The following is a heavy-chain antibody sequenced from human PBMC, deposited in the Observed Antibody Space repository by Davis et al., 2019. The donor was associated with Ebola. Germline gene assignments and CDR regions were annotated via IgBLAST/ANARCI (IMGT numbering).Heavy chain of an antibody. CDR3: ARDIYPGDYYYYHYGLDV. Sequence: GESLKISCAASGFTFSSYSMNWVRQAPGKGLEWVSSISSSSSYIYYADSVKGRFTISRDNSKNTLYLQMNILRAEDTAVYYCARDIYPGDYYYYHYGLDVWGQGTTVTVSS. V-gene: IGHV3-21*04. CDR2: ISSSSSYI. CDR1: GFTFSSYS. J-gene: IGHJ6*02. D-gene: IGHD3-3*01.